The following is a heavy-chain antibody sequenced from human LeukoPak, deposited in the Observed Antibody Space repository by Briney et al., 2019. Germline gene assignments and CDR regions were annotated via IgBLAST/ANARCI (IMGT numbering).Heavy chain of an antibody. CDR1: GFTFSSYA. J-gene: IGHJ4*02. CDR2: VSGSGGST. D-gene: IGHD5-18*01. CDR3: AEGIQLCLAY. Sequence: PGGSLRLSCAASGFTFSSYAMSWVRQAPGKGLEWVSAVSGSGGSTYYADSVKGRFTISRDNSKNTLYLQMNSLRAEDTAVYYCAEGIQLCLAYWGQGTLVTVSS. V-gene: IGHV3-23*01.